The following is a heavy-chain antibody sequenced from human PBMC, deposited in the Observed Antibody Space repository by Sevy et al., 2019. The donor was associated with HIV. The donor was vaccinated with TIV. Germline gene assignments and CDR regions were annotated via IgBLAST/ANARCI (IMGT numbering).Heavy chain of an antibody. J-gene: IGHJ4*02. CDR1: GGSISSYY. CDR3: ARVAKNYYGSGSFDY. V-gene: IGHV4-59*12. D-gene: IGHD3-10*01. Sequence: SETLSLTCTVSGGSISSYYWSWIRQPPGKGLEWIGYIYYSGSTNYNPSLKSRVTISVDTSKNQFSLKLSSVTAADTAVYYCARVAKNYYGSGSFDYWGQGTLVTVSS. CDR2: IYYSGST.